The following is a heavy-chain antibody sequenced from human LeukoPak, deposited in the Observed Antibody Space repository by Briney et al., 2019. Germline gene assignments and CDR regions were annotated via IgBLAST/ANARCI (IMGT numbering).Heavy chain of an antibody. Sequence: SETLSLTCVVSGGSISRGSYYWNWIRQPAGKGLEWMGRIYNSGSTNYNPSLKSRVTISADMSRNQLSLQLTSVTAADTAVYYCASASGSYGDYGGGLFDYWGQGTLVTVSS. V-gene: IGHV4-61*02. CDR1: GGSISRGSYY. D-gene: IGHD4-17*01. J-gene: IGHJ4*02. CDR3: ASASGSYGDYGGGLFDY. CDR2: IYNSGST.